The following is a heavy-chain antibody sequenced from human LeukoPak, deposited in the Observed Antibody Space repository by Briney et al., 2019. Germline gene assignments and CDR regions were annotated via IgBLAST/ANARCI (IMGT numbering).Heavy chain of an antibody. CDR3: AREANIASAIVWFDP. V-gene: IGHV4-34*01. D-gene: IGHD6-13*01. CDR2: LNHSGST. CDR1: GGSFSGYY. J-gene: IGHJ5*02. Sequence: LETLSLTCAVYGGSFSGYYWNWIRQPPGKGLEWIGELNHSGSTNYNPSLKSRVTISVDTSKNQFSLKLSSVTAADTAVYYCAREANIASAIVWFDPWGQGTLVTVSS.